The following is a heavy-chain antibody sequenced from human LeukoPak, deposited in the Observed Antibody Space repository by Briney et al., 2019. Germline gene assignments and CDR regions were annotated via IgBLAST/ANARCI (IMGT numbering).Heavy chain of an antibody. J-gene: IGHJ6*02. CDR1: GFTFSDYY. V-gene: IGHV3-11*01. D-gene: IGHD3-3*01. CDR3: ARDTPEYYDFWSGYGMDV. Sequence: GGSLRLSCAASGFTFSDYYMSWNRQAPGKGLEWVSYISSSGSTIYYADSVKGRFTISRDNAKNSLYLQMNSLRAEDTAVYYCARDTPEYYDFWSGYGMDVWGQGTTVTVSS. CDR2: ISSSGSTI.